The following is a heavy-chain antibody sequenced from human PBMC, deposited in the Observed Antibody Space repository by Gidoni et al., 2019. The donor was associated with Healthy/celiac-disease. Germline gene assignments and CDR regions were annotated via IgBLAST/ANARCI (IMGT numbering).Heavy chain of an antibody. Sequence: KWLEWIGEINHSGSTNYNPSLKSRVTISVDTSKNQFSLKLSSVTAADTAVYYCARASPGSYGSGRNLDAGYYYGMDVWGQGTTVTVSS. CDR3: ARASPGSYGSGRNLDAGYYYGMDV. V-gene: IGHV4-34*01. D-gene: IGHD5-18*01. J-gene: IGHJ6*02. CDR2: INHSGST.